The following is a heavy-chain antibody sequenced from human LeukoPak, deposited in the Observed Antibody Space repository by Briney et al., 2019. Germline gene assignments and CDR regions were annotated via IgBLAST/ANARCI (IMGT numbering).Heavy chain of an antibody. J-gene: IGHJ4*02. Sequence: GGSLRLSCAASGSTFGSYGIHWVRQAPGKGLEWVAFIRNDGSTKYYTDSVKGRFTISRDNSRATLYLQMNSLRAEDTAVYYCAKDQPDVGTTAWFFDYWGQGTLVTVSS. CDR1: GSTFGSYG. CDR2: IRNDGSTK. V-gene: IGHV3-30*02. CDR3: AKDQPDVGTTAWFFDY. D-gene: IGHD1-26*01.